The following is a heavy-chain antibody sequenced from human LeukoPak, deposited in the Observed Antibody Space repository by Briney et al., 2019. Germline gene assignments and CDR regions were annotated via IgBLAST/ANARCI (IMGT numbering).Heavy chain of an antibody. J-gene: IGHJ4*02. D-gene: IGHD6-13*01. CDR3: AKDEEQQLALYYFDY. Sequence: GGSLRLSCAASGFTFSSYAMSWVRQAPGRGLEWVSAISGSGGSTYYADSVKGRFTLSRDNSKNTLYLQMHSLRAEDTAVYYCAKDEEQQLALYYFDYWGQGTLVTVSS. CDR2: ISGSGGST. V-gene: IGHV3-23*01. CDR1: GFTFSSYA.